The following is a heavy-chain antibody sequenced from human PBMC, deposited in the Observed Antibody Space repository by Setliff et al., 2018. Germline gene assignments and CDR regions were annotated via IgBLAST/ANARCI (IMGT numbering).Heavy chain of an antibody. Sequence: SETLSLTCAVYGGSFSGYYWSWIRQPPGKGLEWIGEINHSGITNYNPSLKSRVTISVDTSKNQFSLRLSSVAATDTAVYYCLRIRLVPHGHSWGQGTLVTVSS. CDR3: LRIRLVPHGHS. V-gene: IGHV4-34*01. CDR2: INHSGIT. J-gene: IGHJ4*02. D-gene: IGHD2-15*01. CDR1: GGSFSGYY.